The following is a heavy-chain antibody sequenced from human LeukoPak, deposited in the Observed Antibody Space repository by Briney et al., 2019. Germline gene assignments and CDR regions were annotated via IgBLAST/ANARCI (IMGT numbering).Heavy chain of an antibody. CDR3: AKGATLDYDFWSGYYTGMNYFDY. CDR2: IRYDGSNK. D-gene: IGHD3-3*01. V-gene: IGHV3-30*02. J-gene: IGHJ4*02. Sequence: GGSLGLSCAASGFTFSSYGMHWVRQAPGKGLEWVAFIRYDGSNKYYADSVKGRFTISRDNSKNTLYLQMNSLRAEDTAVYYCAKGATLDYDFWSGYYTGMNYFDYWGQGTLVTVSS. CDR1: GFTFSSYG.